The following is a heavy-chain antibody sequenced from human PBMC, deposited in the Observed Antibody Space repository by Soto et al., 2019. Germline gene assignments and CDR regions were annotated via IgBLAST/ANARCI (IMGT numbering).Heavy chain of an antibody. CDR2: IWYDGSKK. V-gene: IGHV3-33*01. CDR3: ARDASYYSLWSGYYPSRNGMDV. CDR1: GFTFSSFG. Sequence: QVQVVESGGGVVQPGRSLRLSCAASGFTFSSFGMHWVRQAPGKGLEWVSLIWYDGSKKSYGDSVKGRFTNSRDNSRNTVYLQMSSLRADDTAVYYCARDASYYSLWSGYYPSRNGMDVWGQGTTVTVSS. J-gene: IGHJ6*02. D-gene: IGHD3-3*01.